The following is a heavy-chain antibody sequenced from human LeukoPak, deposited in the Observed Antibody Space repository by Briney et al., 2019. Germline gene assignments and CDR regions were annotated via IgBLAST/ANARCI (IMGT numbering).Heavy chain of an antibody. V-gene: IGHV4-61*02. J-gene: IGHJ4*02. CDR2: IYTSGTT. CDR1: GGSISGGSYY. Sequence: PSETLSLTCTVSGGSISGGSYYWSWIRQPAGKGLEWIGRIYTSGTTNYNPSLKSRVTISVDTSKNQFSLKLNSVTAADTAVYYCARDYLYHISGYSRQTILDYWGQGTLATVSS. CDR3: ARDYLYHISGYSRQTILDY. D-gene: IGHD3-22*01.